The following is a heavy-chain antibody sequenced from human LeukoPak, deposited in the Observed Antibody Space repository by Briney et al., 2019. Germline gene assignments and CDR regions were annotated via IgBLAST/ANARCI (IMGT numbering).Heavy chain of an antibody. Sequence: GGSLRLSCAGSGFDFNTYSMNWIRQAPGKGLEWVSSISSGSSYMYYSDSVKGRFTISRDNAKNSLYLQMNSLRDEDTAVYYCARVSQVDDYYDSSVQDAFDIWGQGTMVTVSS. CDR1: GFDFNTYS. D-gene: IGHD3-22*01. J-gene: IGHJ3*02. CDR2: ISSGSSYM. V-gene: IGHV3-21*01. CDR3: ARVSQVDDYYDSSVQDAFDI.